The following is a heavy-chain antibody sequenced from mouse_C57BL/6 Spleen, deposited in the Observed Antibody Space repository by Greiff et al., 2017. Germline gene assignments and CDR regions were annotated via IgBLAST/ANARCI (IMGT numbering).Heavy chain of an antibody. J-gene: IGHJ2*01. D-gene: IGHD2-4*01. V-gene: IGHV14-2*01. CDR1: GFTFNDYY. Sequence: VQLQQSGAELVKPGASVKLSCTASGFTFNDYYMPWVKQRPEQGLEWIGRIYPEDGETKYAPKFQGKATITADTSSNTAYLQLSSLTSEDTAVYYCAPLDDDDGVGYLDYWGQGTTLTVSS. CDR3: APLDDDDGVGYLDY. CDR2: IYPEDGET.